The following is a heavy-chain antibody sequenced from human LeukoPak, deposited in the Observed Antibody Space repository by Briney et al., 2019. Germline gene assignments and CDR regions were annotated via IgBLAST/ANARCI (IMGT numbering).Heavy chain of an antibody. CDR3: AGSNRYCSGGSCYPYYFDY. CDR1: GGTFSSYA. Sequence: SVKVSCKASGGTFSSYAINWVRQPPGQGLEWMGRIIPIFGTANYAQQFQGRVTITADKSTSTAYMELSSLRSEDTAVHYCAGSNRYCSGGSCYPYYFDYWGQGTLVTVSS. J-gene: IGHJ4*02. CDR2: IIPIFGTA. D-gene: IGHD2-15*01. V-gene: IGHV1-69*06.